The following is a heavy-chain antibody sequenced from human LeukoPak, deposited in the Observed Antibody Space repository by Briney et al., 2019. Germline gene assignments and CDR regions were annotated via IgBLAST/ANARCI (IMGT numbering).Heavy chain of an antibody. V-gene: IGHV3-30-3*01. CDR3: ARPDNVGWSYGFDM. D-gene: IGHD6-19*01. J-gene: IGHJ3*02. Sequence: GGSLRLSCEASGFTFCSYAIHWVRQAPGKGLEWVAFLSSDGNSKYYADSVKGRFTISRDNSKNTLYLQMNSLRVEDTALYYCARPDNVGWSYGFDMRGQGTLVTVSS. CDR1: GFTFCSYA. CDR2: LSSDGNSK.